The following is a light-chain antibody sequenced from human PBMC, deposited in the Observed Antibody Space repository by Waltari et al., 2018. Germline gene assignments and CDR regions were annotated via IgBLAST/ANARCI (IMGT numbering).Light chain of an antibody. CDR1: QSISPW. CDR3: QQYNSYPYT. J-gene: IGKJ2*01. CDR2: KAS. V-gene: IGKV1-5*03. Sequence: DIQMTQSPSTLSASVGDRVTITCRASQSISPWLAWYQQKPGKAPTLLIYKASSLQSGVPSRFSGSGSEAEVTLTISSLKPDDFATYYCQQYNSYPYTFGQGTKLEI.